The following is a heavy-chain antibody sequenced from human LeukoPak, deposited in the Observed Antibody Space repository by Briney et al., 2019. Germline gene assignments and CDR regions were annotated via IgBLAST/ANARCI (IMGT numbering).Heavy chain of an antibody. D-gene: IGHD1-20*01. CDR1: GGSISSYY. CDR2: IYYSGST. V-gene: IGHV4-59*01. J-gene: IGHJ4*02. CDR3: ARYISGTSQVFDY. Sequence: SETLSLTCTVSGGSISSYYWSWIRQPPGKGLEWIGYIYYSGSTNYNPSFKSRVTILVDTSKNQFSLKLSSVTAADTAVYYCARYISGTSQVFDYWGQGTLVTVSS.